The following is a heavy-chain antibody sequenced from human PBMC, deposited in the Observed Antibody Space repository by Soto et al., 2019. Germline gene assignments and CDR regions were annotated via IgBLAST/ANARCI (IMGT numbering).Heavy chain of an antibody. CDR3: AREIEEWLSETDTYYYMEV. CDR2: ISGYNGQT. D-gene: IGHD3-3*01. V-gene: IGHV1-18*01. Sequence: ASVKVSCKASGYSFTTFGLNWVRQAPGQGLEWMGWISGYNGQTIYAQKVQGRVTMTTDTSTSTAYMELRSLRSDDTAVYYCAREIEEWLSETDTYYYMEVWGKGTSVTVSS. CDR1: GYSFTTFG. J-gene: IGHJ6*03.